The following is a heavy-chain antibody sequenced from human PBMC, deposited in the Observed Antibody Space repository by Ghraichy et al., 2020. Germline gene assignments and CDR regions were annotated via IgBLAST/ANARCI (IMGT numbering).Heavy chain of an antibody. V-gene: IGHV4-31*01. Sequence: GKGLEGSGEIEYSGSTYYNPSLKSLVTISVDTSKNQFSLKLSSVTAADTAVYYCARAVYYDFWSGLGGMDVWGQGTTVTVSS. CDR3: ARAVYYDFWSGLGGMDV. J-gene: IGHJ6*02. D-gene: IGHD3-3*01. CDR2: IEYSGST.